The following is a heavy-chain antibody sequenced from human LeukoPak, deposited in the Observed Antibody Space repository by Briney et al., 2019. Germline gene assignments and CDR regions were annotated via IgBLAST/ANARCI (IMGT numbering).Heavy chain of an antibody. J-gene: IGHJ4*02. V-gene: IGHV3-48*01. CDR3: ARGGYDILTGYYRLNYFDY. Sequence: GGSLRLSCAASGFTFSSYSMNWVRQAPGKGLEWVSYISSSSSTIYYADSVKGRFTISRDNAKNSLYLQMNSLRAEDTAVYYCARGGYDILTGYYRLNYFDYWGQGTLVTVSS. CDR1: GFTFSSYS. CDR2: ISSSSSTI. D-gene: IGHD3-9*01.